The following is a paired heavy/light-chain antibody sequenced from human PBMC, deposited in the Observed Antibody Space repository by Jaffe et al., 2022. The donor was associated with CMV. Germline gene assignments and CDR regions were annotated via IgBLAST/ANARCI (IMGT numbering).Light chain of an antibody. CDR1: QSVSSSH. CDR2: YAS. J-gene: IGKJ2*02. Sequence: IVLTQSPGTLSLSPGERATLSCRASQSVSSSHLAWYQQKPGQAPRLLIYYASRRATGIPDKFSGSGSGTDFTLTISRLEPEDFAVYVCQHCGASLRCTFGQGTKLEIK. V-gene: IGKV3-20*01. CDR3: QHCGASLRCT.
Heavy chain of an antibody. J-gene: IGHJ3*02. CDR1: GYSFSNYW. CDR2: IYPGDSDT. D-gene: IGHD3-10*01. Sequence: EVQLVQSGTEVKKPGESLKISCQVSGYSFSNYWIGWVRQTPGKGLEWMGIIYPGDSDTRYRPSFQGQVTISADKSISTAYLQWSGLKASDTAMYYCARLGIQPSGSYTYSFDIWGQGTMVTVSS. CDR3: ARLGIQPSGSYTYSFDI. V-gene: IGHV5-51*01.